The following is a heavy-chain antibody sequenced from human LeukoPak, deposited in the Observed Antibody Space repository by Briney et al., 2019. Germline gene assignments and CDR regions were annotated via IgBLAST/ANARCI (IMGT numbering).Heavy chain of an antibody. CDR1: GYTLTELS. CDR2: FDPEDGET. D-gene: IGHD2-2*01. Sequence: ASVKVSCKVSGYTLTELSMHWVQQAPGKGLEWMGGFDPEDGETIYAQKFQGRVTMTEDTSTDTAYMELSSLRSEDTAVYYCATDCGSTSCYGGFDPWGQGTLVTVSS. CDR3: ATDCGSTSCYGGFDP. J-gene: IGHJ5*02. V-gene: IGHV1-24*01.